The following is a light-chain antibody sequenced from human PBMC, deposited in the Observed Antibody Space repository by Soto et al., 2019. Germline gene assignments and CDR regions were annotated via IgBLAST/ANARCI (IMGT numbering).Light chain of an antibody. CDR1: SSDVGGYNY. CDR2: EVS. CDR3: SSFTSINTGV. Sequence: QSALTQPASVSGSPGQSITISCTGTSSDVGGYNYVSWYQQHPGKAPKLMIYEVSNRPSGVSNRFSGSKSGNTDSLTISGLQAEDEADYYCSSFTSINTGVFGGGTKLTVL. J-gene: IGLJ3*02. V-gene: IGLV2-14*01.